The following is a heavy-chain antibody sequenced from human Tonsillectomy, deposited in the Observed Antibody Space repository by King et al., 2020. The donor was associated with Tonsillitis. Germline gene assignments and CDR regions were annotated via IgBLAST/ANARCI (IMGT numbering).Heavy chain of an antibody. CDR2: ISGGGGST. Sequence: VQLVESGGGLVQPGGSLRLSCAASGFTFSNYAMSWVRQAPGKGLEGGSFISGGGGSTYYADSVKGRFTISRDNSKNTLYLQLSSLRAEDTALYYCAKDFCRRDVGYFDYWGQGTLVTVSS. V-gene: IGHV3-23*04. CDR3: AKDFCRRDVGYFDY. J-gene: IGHJ4*02. D-gene: IGHD3-3*01. CDR1: GFTFSNYA.